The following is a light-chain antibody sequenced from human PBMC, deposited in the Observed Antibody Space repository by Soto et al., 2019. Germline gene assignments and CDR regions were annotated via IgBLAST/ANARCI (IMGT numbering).Light chain of an antibody. CDR2: KAS. J-gene: IGKJ1*01. CDR1: QSIDNL. Sequence: DIHVTQSPSTLSASVGDRVAITCRASQSIDNLLVWYQQKPGKAPKLLIYKASKLESGVPSGFSGSGSGTDFTLTINSLQPDDFATYYCQQYYSYPWTFGKGTKVEIK. V-gene: IGKV1-5*03. CDR3: QQYYSYPWT.